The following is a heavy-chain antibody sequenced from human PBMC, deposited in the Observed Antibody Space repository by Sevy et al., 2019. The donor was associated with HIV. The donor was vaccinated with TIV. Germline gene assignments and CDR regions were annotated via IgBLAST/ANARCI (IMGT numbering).Heavy chain of an antibody. J-gene: IGHJ6*02. CDR3: SRSNPDGYNYSYYYCMDV. D-gene: IGHD5-12*01. Sequence: ASVKVSRKASGDTFGNYAIAWVRQAPGQGLEWMGGIIPVFGSANSAQKFQDRVTITADVSKSTAYMELRSLTSEDTAVYYCSRSNPDGYNYSYYYCMDVWGQGTTVTVSS. V-gene: IGHV1-69*13. CDR1: GDTFGNYA. CDR2: IIPVFGSA.